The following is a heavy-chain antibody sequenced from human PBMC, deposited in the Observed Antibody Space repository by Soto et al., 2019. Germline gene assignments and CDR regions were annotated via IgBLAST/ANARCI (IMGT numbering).Heavy chain of an antibody. CDR2: IYYSGST. J-gene: IGHJ3*02. V-gene: IGHV4-59*01. D-gene: IGHD4-17*01. Sequence: PSETLSLTCTVSGGSISSYYWSWIRQPPGKGLEWIGYIYYSGSTNYNPSLKSRVTISVDTSKNQFSLKLSSVTAADTAVYYCARELLIPCGDYGEGAFDNRGQGRMVTVSS. CDR1: GGSISSYY. CDR3: ARELLIPCGDYGEGAFDN.